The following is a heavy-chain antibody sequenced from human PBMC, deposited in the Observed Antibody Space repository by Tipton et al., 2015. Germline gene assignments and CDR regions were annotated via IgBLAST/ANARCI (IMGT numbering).Heavy chain of an antibody. D-gene: IGHD5/OR15-5a*01. Sequence: QSGAEVKKPGASVKVSCKASGYTFSDFYMHWVRQAPGQGLEWMGWISPKTGGTNYAQKFQGRVTMTRDTSISTAYMELSWLRSDDTAMYYCARVDSVTYTSMDVWGQGTTVTVSS. CDR3: ARVDSVTYTSMDV. CDR2: ISPKTGGT. J-gene: IGHJ6*02. V-gene: IGHV1-2*02. CDR1: GYTFSDFY.